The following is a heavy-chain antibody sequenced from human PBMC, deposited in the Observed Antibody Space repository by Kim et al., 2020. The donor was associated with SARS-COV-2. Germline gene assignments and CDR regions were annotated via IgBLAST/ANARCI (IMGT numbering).Heavy chain of an antibody. J-gene: IGHJ4*01. CDR1: GGSISGYR. V-gene: IGHV4-4*02. CDR2: VHHSGTT. Sequence: SETLSLTCAVSGGSISGYRWSWVRQPPGKGLEWIGEVHHSGTTKYNPTLKSRVAISVDMSKNQFSLNLSSVTAADTAVYFCARGLGNNWYSLDYWGHGTLVTVSS. CDR3: ARGLGNNWYSLDY. D-gene: IGHD1-7*01.